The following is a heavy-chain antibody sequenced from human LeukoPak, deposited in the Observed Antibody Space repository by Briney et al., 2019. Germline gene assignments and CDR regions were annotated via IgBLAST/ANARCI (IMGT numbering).Heavy chain of an antibody. Sequence: PGGSLRLSCAASGFTFSSYSMNWLRQAPGKGLDWVSSISSSSSYIYYADSVKGRFTISRDNAKNSLYLQMNSLRAEDTAVYYCAREILEDYYFDYWGQGTLVTVSS. CDR2: ISSSSSYI. V-gene: IGHV3-21*01. CDR1: GFTFSSYS. D-gene: IGHD2-15*01. J-gene: IGHJ4*02. CDR3: AREILEDYYFDY.